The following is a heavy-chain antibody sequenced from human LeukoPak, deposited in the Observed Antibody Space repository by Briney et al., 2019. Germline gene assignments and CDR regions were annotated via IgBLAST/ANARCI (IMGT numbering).Heavy chain of an antibody. CDR2: IRGTANGYAT. J-gene: IGHJ4*02. CDR3: TGNYYGSGSYADFDY. V-gene: IGHV3-73*01. Sequence: GGSLRLSCAASGFTLSDHYMDWVRQAPGKGLEWVGRIRGTANGYATAYAASVKGRFTISRDDSKNTAYLQMDSLKTEDTAVYYCTGNYYGSGSYADFDYWGQGTLVTVSS. D-gene: IGHD3-10*01. CDR1: GFTLSDHY.